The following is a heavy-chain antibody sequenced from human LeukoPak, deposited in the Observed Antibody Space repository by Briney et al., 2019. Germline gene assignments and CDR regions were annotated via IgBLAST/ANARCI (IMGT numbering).Heavy chain of an antibody. V-gene: IGHV4-34*01. Sequence: PSETLSLTCAVYGGSFSGYYWSWIRQPPGKGLEWIGEINHSGSTNYNPSLKSRVTISVDTSKNQFSLKLSSVTAADTAVYYCARLRRVYRKVWFGPPQYWGQGTLVTVSS. CDR2: INHSGST. CDR3: ARLRRVYRKVWFGPPQY. CDR1: GGSFSGYY. D-gene: IGHD3-10*01. J-gene: IGHJ4*02.